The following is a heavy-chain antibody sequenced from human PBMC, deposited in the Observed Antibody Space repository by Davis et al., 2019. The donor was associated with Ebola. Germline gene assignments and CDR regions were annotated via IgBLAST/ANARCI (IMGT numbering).Heavy chain of an antibody. Sequence: AGSLRLSCAASGFTFSSYGMHWVRQAPGKGLEWVAVISYDGSNKYYADSVKGRFTISRDNSKNTLYLQMNSLRAEDTAVYYCAKEEYSSGGGSDYWGQGTLVTVSS. CDR3: AKEEYSSGGGSDY. CDR1: GFTFSSYG. V-gene: IGHV3-30*18. CDR2: ISYDGSNK. J-gene: IGHJ4*02. D-gene: IGHD6-19*01.